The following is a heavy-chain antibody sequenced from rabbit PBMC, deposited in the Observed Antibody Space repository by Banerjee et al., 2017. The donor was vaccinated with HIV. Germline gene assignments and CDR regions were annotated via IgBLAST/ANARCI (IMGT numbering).Heavy chain of an antibody. CDR3: ARDLAGVIGWNFGW. CDR2: IAGGSSGFT. CDR1: GFSFSSSDY. J-gene: IGHJ4*01. D-gene: IGHD4-1*01. V-gene: IGHV1S40*01. Sequence: QSLEESGGDLVKPGGTLTLTCTASGFSFSSSDYMCWVRQAPGKGLEWISCIAGGSSGFTYSATWAKGRFTCSKTSSTTVTLQMTSLTVADTATYFCARDLAGVIGWNFGWWGPGTLVTVS.